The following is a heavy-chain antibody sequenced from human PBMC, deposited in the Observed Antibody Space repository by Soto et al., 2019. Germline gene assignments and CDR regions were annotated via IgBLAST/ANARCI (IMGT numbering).Heavy chain of an antibody. CDR3: AKDHGLWWHTVGYYYGMDV. V-gene: IGHV3-30*18. Sequence: QVQLVESGGGVVQPGRSLRLSCAASGFTFSSYGMHWVRQAPGKGLEWVAVISYDGSNKYYADSVKGRFTISRDNSKNTLYLQMNSLRAEDTAVYYCAKDHGLWWHTVGYYYGMDVWGQGTTVTVSS. D-gene: IGHD2-21*01. CDR2: ISYDGSNK. CDR1: GFTFSSYG. J-gene: IGHJ6*02.